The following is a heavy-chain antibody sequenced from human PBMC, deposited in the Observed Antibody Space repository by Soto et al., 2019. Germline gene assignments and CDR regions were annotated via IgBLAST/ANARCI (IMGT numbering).Heavy chain of an antibody. D-gene: IGHD2-21*02. J-gene: IGHJ4*02. V-gene: IGHV3-33*08. CDR2: IWYDGSNK. CDR1: GCTFSSYG. Sequence: GGSLRLSCAASGCTFSSYGMHWVRQAPGKGLEWVAVIWYDGSNKYCADSVKGRFTISRDNSKNTLYLQMNSLRAEDTAVYYCARDHTYVTANLVTPYFYYLGQGNLVTISS. CDR3: ARDHTYVTANLVTPYFYY.